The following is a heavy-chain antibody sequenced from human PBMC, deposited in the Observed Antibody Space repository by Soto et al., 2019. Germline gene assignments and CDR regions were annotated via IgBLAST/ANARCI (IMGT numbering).Heavy chain of an antibody. CDR2: VYYSGST. CDR3: ARDGAAAGTIGGFDP. V-gene: IGHV4-31*03. Sequence: LSLTCTVSCGSISSGVYYWSWIRQHPGKGLEWIGYVYYSGSTYYNPSLKSRVTISVDTSKNQFSLKLSSVTAADTAVYYCARDGAAAGTIGGFDPWGQGTLVTVSS. J-gene: IGHJ5*02. CDR1: CGSISSGVYY. D-gene: IGHD6-13*01.